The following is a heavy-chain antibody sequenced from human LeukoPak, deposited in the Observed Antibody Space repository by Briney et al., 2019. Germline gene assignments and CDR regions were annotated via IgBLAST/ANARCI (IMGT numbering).Heavy chain of an antibody. V-gene: IGHV3-43*02. CDR1: GFTFDDYA. D-gene: IGHD6-13*01. CDR2: ISGDGGST. CDR3: AKGGDIARAQQLPYYYYGMDV. J-gene: IGHJ6*02. Sequence: GGSLRLSCAASGFTFDDYAMHWVRQAPGKGLEWVSLISGDGGSTYYADSVKGRFTISRDNSKNSLYPQMNSLRTEDTALYYCAKGGDIARAQQLPYYYYGMDVWGQGTTVTVSS.